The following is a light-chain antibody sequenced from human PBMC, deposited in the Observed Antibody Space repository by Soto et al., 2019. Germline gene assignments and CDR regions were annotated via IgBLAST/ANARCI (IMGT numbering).Light chain of an antibody. CDR3: QQYGYSPIT. Sequence: EMVVTQSPATLSVSPGGRVALSCSASQSISRNLAWYQHKPGQAPRLLIYAASSRATGSPDRFSGGGSGTDFTLTISRLEPEDFAVYYCQQYGYSPITFGQGTKVDIK. CDR2: AAS. CDR1: QSISRN. J-gene: IGKJ1*01. V-gene: IGKV3-20*01.